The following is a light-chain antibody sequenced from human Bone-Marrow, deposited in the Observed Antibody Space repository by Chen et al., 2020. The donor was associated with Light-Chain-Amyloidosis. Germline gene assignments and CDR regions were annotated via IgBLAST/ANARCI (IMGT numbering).Light chain of an antibody. CDR2: RDT. J-gene: IGLJ2*01. CDR3: QSADSSGTYEVI. Sequence: PVLVIHRDTDRPSGISERFSGSSSGTTATLTISGVQAEDEADYHCQSADSSGTYEVIFGGGTKLTVL. V-gene: IGLV3-25*03.